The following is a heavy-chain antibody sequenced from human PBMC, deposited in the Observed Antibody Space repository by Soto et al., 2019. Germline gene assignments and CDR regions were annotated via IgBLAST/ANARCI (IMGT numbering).Heavy chain of an antibody. CDR3: ACQWVAVAGGNAFDI. J-gene: IGHJ3*02. CDR2: IIPILGIA. CDR1: GGTFSSYT. V-gene: IGHV1-69*02. Sequence: QVQLVQSGAEVKKPGSSVKVSCKASGGTFSSYTISWVRQAPGQGLEWMGRIIPILGIANYAQKFQGRVTITADKSTSTAYMELSSLRSEDTAVYYCACQWVAVAGGNAFDIWGQGTMVTVSS. D-gene: IGHD6-19*01.